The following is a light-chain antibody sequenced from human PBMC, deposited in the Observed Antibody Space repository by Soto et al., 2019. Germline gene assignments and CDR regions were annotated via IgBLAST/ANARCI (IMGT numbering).Light chain of an antibody. V-gene: IGKV3-20*01. Sequence: IALTQSPGNLPLFAGCSATLRRRASQSVSSSYLAWYQQKPGQAPRLLIYGASSRATGIPDRFSGSGSGTDFTLTIGRLEPEEFAVYYCQQYGSSRTFGQGTKVAIK. J-gene: IGKJ1*01. CDR3: QQYGSSRT. CDR1: QSVSSSY. CDR2: GAS.